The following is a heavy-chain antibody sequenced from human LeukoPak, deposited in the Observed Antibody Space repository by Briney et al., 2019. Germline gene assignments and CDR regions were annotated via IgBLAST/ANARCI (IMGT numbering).Heavy chain of an antibody. J-gene: IGHJ4*02. CDR3: ARDGDYYDSSGYYDY. D-gene: IGHD3-22*01. CDR1: GGPISSYY. V-gene: IGHV4-59*01. CDR2: IYYSGST. Sequence: PSETLSLICTVSGGPISSYYGSWIRQPPGRGLEGFGNIYYSGSTNYNPSLKSRVTISVDTSKNQFSLKLSSVTAADTAVYYCARDGDYYDSSGYYDYWGQGTLVTVSS.